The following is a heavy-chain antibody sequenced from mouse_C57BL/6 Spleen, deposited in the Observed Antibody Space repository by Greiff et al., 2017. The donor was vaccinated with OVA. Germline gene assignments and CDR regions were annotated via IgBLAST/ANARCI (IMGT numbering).Heavy chain of an antibody. D-gene: IGHD2-14*01. CDR2: IDPSDSET. Sequence: QVQLQQPGAELVRPGSSVKLSCKASGYTFTSYWMHWVKQRPIQGLEWIGNIDPSDSETHYNQQFKDKATLTVDKSSSTAYMQLSSLTSEDSAVYYGARSRYRYDEEGVGAMDYWGQGTSVTVSS. CDR3: ARSRYRYDEEGVGAMDY. V-gene: IGHV1-52*01. J-gene: IGHJ4*01. CDR1: GYTFTSYW.